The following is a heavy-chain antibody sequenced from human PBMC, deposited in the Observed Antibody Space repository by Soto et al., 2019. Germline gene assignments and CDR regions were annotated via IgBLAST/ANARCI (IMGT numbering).Heavy chain of an antibody. CDR3: ARGVPLLRYFDWLPAAGWFDP. Sequence: SETLSLTCTVSGGSISSYYWSRIRQPPGKGLEWIGYIYYSGSTNYNPSLKSRVTISVDTSKNQFSLKLSSVTAADTAVYYCARGVPLLRYFDWLPAAGWFDPWGQGTLVTVSS. CDR2: IYYSGST. J-gene: IGHJ5*02. V-gene: IGHV4-59*01. D-gene: IGHD3-9*01. CDR1: GGSISSYY.